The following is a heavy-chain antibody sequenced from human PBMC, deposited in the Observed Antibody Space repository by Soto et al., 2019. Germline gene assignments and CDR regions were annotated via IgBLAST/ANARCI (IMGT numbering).Heavy chain of an antibody. CDR2: IDRDDDK. CDR3: ARHMYYDGNGYYFGY. CDR1: GFSLSTSGMR. D-gene: IGHD3-22*01. V-gene: IGHV2-70*13. Sequence: VSGPTLVNPTQTLTLTCTFSGFSLSTSGMRVSWIRQPPGKALEWLALIDRDDDKWYSTSLKTRLTISKDTSKNQVVLTMTNVDPVDTATYYCARHMYYDGNGYYFGYWGQGTLVTVSS. J-gene: IGHJ4*02.